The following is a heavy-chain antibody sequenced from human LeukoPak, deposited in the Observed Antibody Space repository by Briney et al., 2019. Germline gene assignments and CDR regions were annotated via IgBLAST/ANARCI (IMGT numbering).Heavy chain of an antibody. Sequence: PGGSLRLSCAASGFTFSSYAMSWVRQAPGKGLEWVANIKQDGNEKYYVDSVKGRFTISRDNAKNSLYLQMNSLRAEDTAVYYCARGRITIFGWGQGTLVTVSS. V-gene: IGHV3-7*01. CDR1: GFTFSSYA. CDR2: IKQDGNEK. CDR3: ARGRITIFG. D-gene: IGHD3-3*01. J-gene: IGHJ4*02.